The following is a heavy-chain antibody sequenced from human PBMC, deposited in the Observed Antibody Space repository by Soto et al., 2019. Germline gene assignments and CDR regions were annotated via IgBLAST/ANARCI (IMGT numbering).Heavy chain of an antibody. Sequence: QVQLVQSRGEVKKPGASVKVSCKTSGYYFTTYGISWVRQAPGQGLEWMGWISGYNGNTNYAQKLQGRVTMTTDTSTSTAYMELRSLRSDDTAVYYCAREGPAPYYYYGMDVWGQGSTVTVSS. CDR3: AREGPAPYYYYGMDV. J-gene: IGHJ6*02. V-gene: IGHV1-18*01. CDR2: ISGYNGNT. CDR1: GYYFTTYG.